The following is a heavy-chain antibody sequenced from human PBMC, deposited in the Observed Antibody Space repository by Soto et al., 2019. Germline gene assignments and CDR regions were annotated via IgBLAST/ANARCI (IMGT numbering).Heavy chain of an antibody. CDR2: INPSGGRT. Sequence: ASVKVSCKASGYILSSYNMHWVRQAPGQGLEWMGIINPSGGRTSYAQKFQDRVTMTRDTSTSTVYMELSSLRSDDTAVYYCARGYWAPVCPRRHFDHWGQVPLVAGSS. V-gene: IGHV1-46*01. J-gene: IGHJ4*02. D-gene: IGHD2-15*01. CDR1: GYILSSYN. CDR3: ARGYWAPVCPRRHFDH.